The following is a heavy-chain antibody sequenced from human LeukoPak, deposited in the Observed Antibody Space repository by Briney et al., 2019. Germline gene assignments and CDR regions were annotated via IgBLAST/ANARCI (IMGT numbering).Heavy chain of an antibody. CDR1: GFTFSDYY. CDR3: AREHLGVAAADY. CDR2: ISSSGSTI. V-gene: IGHV3-11*04. D-gene: IGHD6-19*01. J-gene: IGHJ4*02. Sequence: PGGSLRLSCAASGFTFSDYYMSWIRQAPGKGLEWVSYISSSGSTIYYADSLKGRFTISRDNAKNSVYLQMNSLRAEDTAVYYCAREHLGVAAADYWGQGTLVTVSS.